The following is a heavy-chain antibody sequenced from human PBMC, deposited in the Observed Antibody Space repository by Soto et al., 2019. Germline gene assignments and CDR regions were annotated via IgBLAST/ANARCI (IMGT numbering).Heavy chain of an antibody. J-gene: IGHJ4*02. Sequence: QVQLQESGPGLVKPSQTLSLTCTVSGGSISSGGYYWSWIRQHPGKGLEWIGYIYYSGSTYYNPSLKSRVTLSVDTSKNQFSLKLSSVTAADTAVYYCAREISYYDSSGYYYVYFDYWGQGTLVTVYS. CDR3: AREISYYDSSGYYYVYFDY. D-gene: IGHD3-22*01. V-gene: IGHV4-31*03. CDR2: IYYSGST. CDR1: GGSISSGGYY.